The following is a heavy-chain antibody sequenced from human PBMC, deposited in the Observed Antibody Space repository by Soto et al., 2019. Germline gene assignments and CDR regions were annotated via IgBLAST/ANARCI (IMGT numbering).Heavy chain of an antibody. CDR2: IYYSGST. Sequence: SETLSLPCTVSGGSISSSSYYWGWIRQPPGKGLEWIGSIYYSGSTYYNPSLKSRVTISVDTSKNQFSLKLSSVTAADTAVYYCATLWFGSNYYYYYYMDVWGKGTTVTVSS. CDR3: ATLWFGSNYYYYYYMDV. J-gene: IGHJ6*03. V-gene: IGHV4-39*01. CDR1: GGSISSSSYY. D-gene: IGHD3-10*01.